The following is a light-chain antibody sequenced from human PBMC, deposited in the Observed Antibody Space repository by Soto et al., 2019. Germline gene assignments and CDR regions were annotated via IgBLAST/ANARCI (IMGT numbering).Light chain of an antibody. J-gene: IGKJ1*01. CDR2: DAS. CDR1: QSVSSY. CDR3: QQRSNWPPWT. Sequence: EIVLTQSPATLSLSPGEAATLSWRATQSVSSYLAWYQQKPGQAPRLLIYDASNRATGIPARFSGSGSGTDFTLTISSLEPEDFAVYYCQQRSNWPPWTFGQGTKVDTK. V-gene: IGKV3-11*01.